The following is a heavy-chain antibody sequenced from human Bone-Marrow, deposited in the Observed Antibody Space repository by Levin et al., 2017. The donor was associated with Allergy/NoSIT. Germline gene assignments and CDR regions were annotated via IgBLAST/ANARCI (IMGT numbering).Heavy chain of an antibody. J-gene: IGHJ4*02. V-gene: IGHV4-34*01. CDR1: GGSFSGYY. D-gene: IGHD3-10*01. CDR3: ARAVYYYGSGSYDY. Sequence: SETLSLTCAVYGGSFSGYYWSWIRQPPGKGLEWIGEINHSGSTNYNPSLKSRVTISVDTSKNQFSLKLSSVTAADTAVYYCARAVYYYGSGSYDYWGQGTLVTVSS. CDR2: INHSGST.